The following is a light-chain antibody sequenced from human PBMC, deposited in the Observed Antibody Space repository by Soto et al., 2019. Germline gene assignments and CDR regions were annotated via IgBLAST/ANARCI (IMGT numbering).Light chain of an antibody. J-gene: IGLJ1*01. CDR3: SSYTSSSTFYV. CDR1: SSDVGGYNY. V-gene: IGLV2-14*01. CDR2: DVS. Sequence: QSVLTQPASVSGSPGQSITISCTGTSSDVGGYNYVSWYRQHPGKAPKFMIYDVSNRPSGVSNRFSGSKSGNTASLTISGLQAEDEADYYCSSYTSSSTFYVFGTGTKVTVL.